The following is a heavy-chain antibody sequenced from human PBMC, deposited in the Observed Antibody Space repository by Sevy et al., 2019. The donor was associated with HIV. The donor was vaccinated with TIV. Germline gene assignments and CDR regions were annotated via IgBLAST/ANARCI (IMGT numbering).Heavy chain of an antibody. Sequence: GGSRKISCAPSGFTFPTYTINWVRRAPGKGREWVSSISSSSSYIYYTDSVKGRFSISRDNAKNSLYLQMDSLRAEDTAVYYCARVLDSYYSMDVWGQGTTVTVSS. CDR1: GFTFPTYT. D-gene: IGHD1-26*01. V-gene: IGHV3-21*01. CDR2: ISSSSSYI. CDR3: ARVLDSYYSMDV. J-gene: IGHJ6*02.